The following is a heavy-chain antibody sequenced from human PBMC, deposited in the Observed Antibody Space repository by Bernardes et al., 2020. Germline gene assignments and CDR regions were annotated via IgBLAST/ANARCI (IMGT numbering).Heavy chain of an antibody. J-gene: IGHJ4*02. D-gene: IGHD6-19*01. CDR2: INPNINVA. CDR1: DYTFTAYH. V-gene: IGHV1-2*06. Sequence: ASVKVSCKASDYTFTAYHIHWVRQAPGQGLEWMGRINPNINVANYAQKFQGRVTMTRDTSISTAYMELSRLTSDDTAVYYCARDGNRGWHYFDSWGQGTLVTVSS. CDR3: ARDGNRGWHYFDS.